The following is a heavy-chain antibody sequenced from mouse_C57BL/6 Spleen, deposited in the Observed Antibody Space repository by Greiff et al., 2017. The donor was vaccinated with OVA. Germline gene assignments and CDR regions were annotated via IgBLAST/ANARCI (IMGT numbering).Heavy chain of an antibody. CDR1: GFTFTDYY. V-gene: IGHV7-3*01. CDR2: IRNKANGYTT. Sequence: EVKLVESGGGLVQPGGSLSLSCAASGFTFTDYYMSWVRQPPGKALEWLGFIRNKANGYTTEYSASVKGRFTISRDNSQSILYLQMNALRAEDSATYYCASLSRWYFDYWGQGTTLTVSS. J-gene: IGHJ2*01. CDR3: ASLSRWYFDY. D-gene: IGHD1-1*02.